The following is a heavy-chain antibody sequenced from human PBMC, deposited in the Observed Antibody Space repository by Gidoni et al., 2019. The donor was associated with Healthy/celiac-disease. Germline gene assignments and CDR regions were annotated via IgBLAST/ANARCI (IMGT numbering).Heavy chain of an antibody. V-gene: IGHV4-31*03. CDR3: ARAVFSAFDI. CDR1: GGSISSGGYY. CDR2: IYYSGST. Sequence: QVQLQEACPGLVTPSQTLSLTCTVSGGSISSGGYYWSWIRQHPGKGLEWIGYIYYSGSTYYNPSLKSRVTISVDTSKNQFSLKLSSVTAADTAVYYCARAVFSAFDIWGQGTMVTVSS. J-gene: IGHJ3*02.